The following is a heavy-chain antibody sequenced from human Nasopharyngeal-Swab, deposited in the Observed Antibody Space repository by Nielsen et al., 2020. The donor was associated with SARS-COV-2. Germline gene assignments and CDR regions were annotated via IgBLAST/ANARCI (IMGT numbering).Heavy chain of an antibody. CDR1: GFTFSSYG. Sequence: GGSLRLSCAASGFTFSSYGMHWVRQAPGKGLEWVAVIWYDGSNKYYADSVKGRFTISRDNTRNTLYLQMHSLRAEDTAVYYCARGSISAAGTQDFWGQGTLVTVSS. V-gene: IGHV3-33*01. J-gene: IGHJ4*02. CDR2: IWYDGSNK. D-gene: IGHD6-13*01. CDR3: ARGSISAAGTQDF.